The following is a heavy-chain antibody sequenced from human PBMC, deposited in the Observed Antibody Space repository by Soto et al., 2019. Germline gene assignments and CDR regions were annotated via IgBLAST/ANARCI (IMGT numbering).Heavy chain of an antibody. D-gene: IGHD5-18*01. CDR2: VSFDGKVQ. J-gene: IGHJ6*02. V-gene: IGHV3-30*18. CDR1: GFSFSDYG. CDR3: AKEVTRRVSHGMDV. Sequence: PWGSLRLSCEASGFSFSDYGMHWFRHSPFKGLEWVAVVSFDGKVQYYADSVRGRFTISRDNSRNTLNLQMSSLRAEDTAVYYCAKEVTRRVSHGMDVWGQGTTVTVSS.